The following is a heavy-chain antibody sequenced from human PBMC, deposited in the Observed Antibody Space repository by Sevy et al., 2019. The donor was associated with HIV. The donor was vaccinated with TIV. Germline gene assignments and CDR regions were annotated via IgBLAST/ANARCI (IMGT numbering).Heavy chain of an antibody. J-gene: IGHJ5*02. Sequence: ASVKVSCKASGYTFTDYYMYWVRQAPGQGLEWMGWISPNRGGTNYAQKFQGRVTMTRDTSISTAYMELSRLRSDDTAMYYCARDPSRAAEGWFDPWGQGTLVTVSS. V-gene: IGHV1-2*02. CDR3: ARDPSRAAEGWFDP. D-gene: IGHD6-13*01. CDR2: ISPNRGGT. CDR1: GYTFTDYY.